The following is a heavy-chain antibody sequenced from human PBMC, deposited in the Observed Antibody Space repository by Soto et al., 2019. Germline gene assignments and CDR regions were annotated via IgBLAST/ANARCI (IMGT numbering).Heavy chain of an antibody. CDR1: SGSIFTTNW. CDR3: ARKPDVAAAKVGGGYVFDV. V-gene: IGHV4-4*02. D-gene: IGHD2-15*01. J-gene: IGHJ3*01. Sequence: QVQLQESGPGLVKPSGTLSLTCAASSGSIFTTNWWSWVRQSPGRGLQWIGDIYHSGSPKYNPSLKSRVSISIDKSKDRFFLNPTSVTAADTAVYYCARKPDVAAAKVGGGYVFDVWGQGTMVTVFS. CDR2: IYHSGSP.